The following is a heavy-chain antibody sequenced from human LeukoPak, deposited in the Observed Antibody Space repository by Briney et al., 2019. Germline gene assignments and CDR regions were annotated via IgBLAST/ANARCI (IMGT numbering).Heavy chain of an antibody. V-gene: IGHV3-21*01. J-gene: IGHJ6*02. D-gene: IGHD3-16*01. CDR1: GFTFSSYS. Sequence: KAGGSLRLSCAASGFTFSSYSMNWVRQAPGKGLEWVSSISSSSSYIYYADSVKGRFTISRDNAKNSLYLQMNSLRAEDTAVYYCARDMGVSAGYYYGMDVWGQGTTVTVSS. CDR2: ISSSSSYI. CDR3: ARDMGVSAGYYYGMDV.